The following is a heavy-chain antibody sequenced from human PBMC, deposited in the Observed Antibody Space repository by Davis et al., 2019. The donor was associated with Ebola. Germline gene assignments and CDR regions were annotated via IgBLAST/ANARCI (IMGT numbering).Heavy chain of an antibody. V-gene: IGHV1-18*01. D-gene: IGHD3-10*01. CDR3: AREEDWFGELPSLYNGMDV. CDR1: GYTFTSYA. CDR2: ISGYNGNT. J-gene: IGHJ6*02. Sequence: ASVKVSCKASGYTFTSYAISWVRQAPGQGLEWMGWISGYNGNTNYAQNLQGRVTMTTDTSTSTAYMELRSLISDDTAVYYCAREEDWFGELPSLYNGMDVWGQGTTVTVSS.